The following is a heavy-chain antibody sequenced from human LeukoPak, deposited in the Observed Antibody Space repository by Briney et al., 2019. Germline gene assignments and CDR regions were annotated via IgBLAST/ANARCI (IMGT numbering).Heavy chain of an antibody. CDR2: INLNGGGT. CDR1: GYTFTGYY. V-gene: IGHV1-2*02. Sequence: ASVKVSCKASGYTFTGYYLHCVRQAPGQGLEWVGWINLNGGGTNYAQKFQGRVTMTRDTSISTAYMELSGLTSDDTAVYYCARGAGGKGGRGDFDYWGQGTLVTVSS. J-gene: IGHJ4*02. CDR3: ARGAGGKGGRGDFDY. D-gene: IGHD3-10*01.